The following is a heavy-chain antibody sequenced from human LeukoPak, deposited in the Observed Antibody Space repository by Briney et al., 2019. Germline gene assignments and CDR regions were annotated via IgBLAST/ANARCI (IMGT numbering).Heavy chain of an antibody. Sequence: PSETLSLTSTVSGGSISSYYWSWIRQPPGKGLEWIGYIYYSGSTNYNPSLKSRVTISVDTSKNQFSLKLSSVTAADTAVYYCARDQGDGYNYYYYYYMDVWGKGTTVTVSS. CDR3: ARDQGDGYNYYYYYYMDV. CDR1: GGSISSYY. CDR2: IYYSGST. D-gene: IGHD5-24*01. J-gene: IGHJ6*03. V-gene: IGHV4-59*01.